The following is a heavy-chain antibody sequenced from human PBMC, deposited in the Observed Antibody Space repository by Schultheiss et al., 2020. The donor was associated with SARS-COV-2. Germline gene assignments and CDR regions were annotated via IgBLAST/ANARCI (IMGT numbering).Heavy chain of an antibody. J-gene: IGHJ3*02. CDR2: IYYSGST. CDR3: ARATYDILTGYSLNAFDI. V-gene: IGHV4-61*08. Sequence: SETLSLTCTVSGGSISSGGYYWSWIRQPPGKGLEWIGYIYYSGSTNYNPSLKSRVTISVDTSKNQFSLKLSSVTAADTAVYYCARATYDILTGYSLNAFDIWGQGTMVTVSS. CDR1: GGSISSGGYY. D-gene: IGHD3-9*01.